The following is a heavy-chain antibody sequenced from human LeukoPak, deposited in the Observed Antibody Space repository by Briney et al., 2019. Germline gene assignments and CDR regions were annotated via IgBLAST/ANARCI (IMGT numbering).Heavy chain of an antibody. D-gene: IGHD1-14*01. Sequence: SETLSLTCAVYGGSFSGYYWSWIRQPPGKGLEWIGEINHSGSTNYNPSLKSRVTISVDTSKNQFSLKLSSVTAADTAVYYCARGLGTRAGWFDPWGQGTLVTVSS. CDR2: INHSGST. CDR3: ARGLGTRAGWFDP. V-gene: IGHV4-34*01. J-gene: IGHJ5*02. CDR1: GGSFSGYY.